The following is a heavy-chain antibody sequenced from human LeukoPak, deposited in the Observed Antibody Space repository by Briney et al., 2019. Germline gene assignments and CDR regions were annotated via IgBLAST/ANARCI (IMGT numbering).Heavy chain of an antibody. CDR1: GYKFTNYW. Sequence: GESLKISCKASGYKFTNYWIGWVRQMPGKGLEWMGIIDPDDSASTYSPSFEGQVTISADKSISTAYLQWSSLKASDTAMYYCARHGGAYYYYMDVWGKGTTVTVSS. V-gene: IGHV5-51*01. D-gene: IGHD3-16*01. J-gene: IGHJ6*03. CDR2: IDPDDSAS. CDR3: ARHGGAYYYYMDV.